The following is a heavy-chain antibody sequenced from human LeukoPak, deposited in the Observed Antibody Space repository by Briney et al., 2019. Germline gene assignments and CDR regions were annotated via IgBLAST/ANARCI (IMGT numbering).Heavy chain of an antibody. CDR2: IYPGDSDT. CDR1: GYSFTNYW. CDR3: ARIYYGSGSPSANFDY. Sequence: GESLKISCKGSGYSFTNYWIAWVRQMPGKGLEWMGIIYPGDSDTRYSPSFQGQVTISADKSISTAYLQWSSLKASDTAMYYCARIYYGSGSPSANFDYWGQGTLVTVSS. D-gene: IGHD3-10*01. V-gene: IGHV5-51*01. J-gene: IGHJ4*02.